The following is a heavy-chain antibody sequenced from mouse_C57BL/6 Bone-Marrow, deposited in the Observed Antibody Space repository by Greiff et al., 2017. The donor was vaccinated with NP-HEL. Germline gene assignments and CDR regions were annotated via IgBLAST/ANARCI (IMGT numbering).Heavy chain of an antibody. Sequence: EVKVVESGGGLVQPGGSLSLSCAASGFTFTDYYMSWVRQPPGKALEWLGFIRNKANGYTTEYSASVKGRFTISRDNSQSILYLQMNALRAEDSATYYCARLYSRAMDYWGQGTSVTVSS. CDR3: ARLYSRAMDY. CDR1: GFTFTDYY. V-gene: IGHV7-3*01. D-gene: IGHD2-1*01. CDR2: IRNKANGYTT. J-gene: IGHJ4*01.